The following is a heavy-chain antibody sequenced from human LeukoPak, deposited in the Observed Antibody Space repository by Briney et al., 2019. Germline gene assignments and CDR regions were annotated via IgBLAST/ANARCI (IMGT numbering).Heavy chain of an antibody. Sequence: PGGSLRLSCAASGFTFSSHWMYWVSQAPGKGLVWVSRINTDGSSTSYADSVKGRFTISRDNAKNTLHLRMNSLRAEDTAVYCCARERIDCSSTSCYGGGSDYWGQGTLVTVSS. J-gene: IGHJ4*02. CDR3: ARERIDCSSTSCYGGGSDY. D-gene: IGHD2-2*01. V-gene: IGHV3-74*01. CDR2: INTDGSST. CDR1: GFTFSSHW.